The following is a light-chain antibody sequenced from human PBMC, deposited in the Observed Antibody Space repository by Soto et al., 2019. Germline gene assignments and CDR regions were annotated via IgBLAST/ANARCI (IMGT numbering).Light chain of an antibody. J-gene: IGKJ2*01. CDR1: QSVSSN. CDR2: GAS. CDR3: QQYNNWPLYT. Sequence: EIVMTQSPATLSVSPGERATLSCMASQSVSSNLAWYQQKPGQAPRLLIYGASTRATGIPARFSGSGSGTEFTLTISSLQSEDFAVYSCQQYNNWPLYTFGQGTKLEIK. V-gene: IGKV3-15*01.